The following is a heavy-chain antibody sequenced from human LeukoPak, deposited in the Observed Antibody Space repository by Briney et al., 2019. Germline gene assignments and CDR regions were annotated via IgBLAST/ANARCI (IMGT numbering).Heavy chain of an antibody. CDR1: GFTFSSYG. V-gene: IGHV3-33*01. Sequence: PGGSLRLSCAASGFTFSSYGMHWVRQAPGKGLEWVAVIWYDGSNKYYADSVKGRFTISRDNSKNTLYLQMNSLRAEDTAVYYCAGDSQLDRGVIISTEYYFDYWGQGTLVTVSS. CDR2: IWYDGSNK. D-gene: IGHD3-10*01. J-gene: IGHJ4*02. CDR3: AGDSQLDRGVIISTEYYFDY.